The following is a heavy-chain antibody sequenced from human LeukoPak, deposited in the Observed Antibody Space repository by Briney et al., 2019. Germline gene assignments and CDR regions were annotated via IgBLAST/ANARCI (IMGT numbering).Heavy chain of an antibody. V-gene: IGHV3-30-3*01. D-gene: IGHD6-13*01. Sequence: GGSLRLSCAASGFTFSSYAMHWVRQAPGKGLEWVAVISYDGSNKYYADSVKGRFTISRDNSKNTLYLQMNSLRAEDTAVYYCASAIAAAGREDWFDPWGQGTLVTVSS. CDR1: GFTFSSYA. CDR2: ISYDGSNK. J-gene: IGHJ5*02. CDR3: ASAIAAAGREDWFDP.